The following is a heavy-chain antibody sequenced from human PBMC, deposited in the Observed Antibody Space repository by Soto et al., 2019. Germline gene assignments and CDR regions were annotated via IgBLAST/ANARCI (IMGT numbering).Heavy chain of an antibody. D-gene: IGHD3-10*01. Sequence: GESLKISCKGFGYSFTSQWIGWVRQMPGKGLEWMGIIDPGDSDARYSPSFQGQVTISADKSISTAYLQRSSLKASDTAIYYCARRAIVVRGVTSYYFDYWGQGTLVTVSS. J-gene: IGHJ4*02. CDR3: ARRAIVVRGVTSYYFDY. CDR1: GYSFTSQW. CDR2: IDPGDSDA. V-gene: IGHV5-51*01.